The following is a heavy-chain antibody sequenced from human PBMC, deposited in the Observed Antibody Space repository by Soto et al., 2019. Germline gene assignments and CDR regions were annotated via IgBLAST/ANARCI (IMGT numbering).Heavy chain of an antibody. J-gene: IGHJ4*02. CDR2: IWYDGSNK. D-gene: IGHD3-16*01. CDR1: GFTFSSYG. V-gene: IGHV3-33*01. CDR3: ARDRVGLEGPPYYFDY. Sequence: GGSLRLSCAASGFTFSSYGMHWVRQAPGKGLEWVAVIWYDGSNKYYADSVKGRFTISRDNSKNTLYLQMNSLRAEDTAVYYCARDRVGLEGPPYYFDYWGQGTLVTVSS.